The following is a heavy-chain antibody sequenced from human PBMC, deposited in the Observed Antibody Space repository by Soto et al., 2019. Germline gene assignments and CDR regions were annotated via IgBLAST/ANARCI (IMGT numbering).Heavy chain of an antibody. CDR3: ARRNYFYALDV. CDR2: INYSGST. J-gene: IGHJ6*02. V-gene: IGHV4-34*01. CDR1: GGSFSGYY. Sequence: PSETLSLTCAVPGGSFSGYYWGWVRQPPGKGLEWVGEINYSGSTNYNPSLKRRVTISVDTSKNQVSLKVTSVTAADTAMYYCARRNYFYALDVWGQGTTVTVSS.